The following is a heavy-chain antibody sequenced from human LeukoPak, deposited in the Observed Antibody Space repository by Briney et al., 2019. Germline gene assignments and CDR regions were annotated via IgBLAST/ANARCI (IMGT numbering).Heavy chain of an antibody. V-gene: IGHV3-21*01. J-gene: IGHJ6*02. CDR3: AVGLYYGSGLDV. Sequence: GGSLRLSCAASGFTFSSYSMNWVRQAPGKGLEWVSSISSSSSYIYYADSVKGRFTISRDNAKNSLYLQMNGLRAEDTAVYYCAVGLYYGSGLDVWGQGTTVTVSS. D-gene: IGHD3-10*01. CDR2: ISSSSSYI. CDR1: GFTFSSYS.